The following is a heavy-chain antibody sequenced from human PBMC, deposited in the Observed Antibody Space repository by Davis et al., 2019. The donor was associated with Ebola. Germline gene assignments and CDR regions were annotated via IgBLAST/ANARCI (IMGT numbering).Heavy chain of an antibody. J-gene: IGHJ4*02. CDR3: AKQESPYGSSDY. D-gene: IGHD3-22*01. V-gene: IGHV5-51*01. CDR2: IYPGDSDT. Sequence: GESLKISCKGFGYSFSNFWIGWVRQMPGEGLEWMGIIYPGDSDTKYSPSFQGRVTISADKSLATAYLQWSNLKASDTAMYYCAKQESPYGSSDYWGQGTLVTVSS. CDR1: GYSFSNFW.